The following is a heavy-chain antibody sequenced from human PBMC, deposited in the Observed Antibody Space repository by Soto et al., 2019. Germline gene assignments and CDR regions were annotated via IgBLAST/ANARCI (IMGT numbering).Heavy chain of an antibody. J-gene: IGHJ6*03. D-gene: IGHD2-15*01. V-gene: IGHV3-48*01. CDR1: GFTFSSYS. CDR2: ISSSSSTI. CDR3: ARDGYCSGGSCYSDYYYYMDV. Sequence: EVQLVESGGGLVQPGGSLRLSCAASGFTFSSYSVNWVRQAPGKGLEWVSYISSSSSTIYYADSVKGRFTISRDNAKNTRYLQMNSLRAEDTAVYYCARDGYCSGGSCYSDYYYYMDVWGKGTTVTVSS.